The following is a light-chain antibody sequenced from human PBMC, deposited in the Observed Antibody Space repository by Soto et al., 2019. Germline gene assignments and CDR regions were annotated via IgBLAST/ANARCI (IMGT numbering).Light chain of an antibody. J-gene: IGLJ3*02. CDR2: STD. CDR1: SSNIGSHP. Sequence: QSVLTQPPSASGTPGQRVTISCSGSSSNIGSHPVDWYQHLPGMAPKLLIYSTDQRPSGITDRFSGSKSGTSASLAISGLQSEDGADYYCAAWDDSLKGWVFGGGTKLTVL. V-gene: IGLV1-44*01. CDR3: AAWDDSLKGWV.